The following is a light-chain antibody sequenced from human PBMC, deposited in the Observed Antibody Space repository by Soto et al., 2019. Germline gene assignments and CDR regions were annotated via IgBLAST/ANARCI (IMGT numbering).Light chain of an antibody. CDR3: QQYENFPIT. CDR1: QDISIY. Sequence: DMQMTQSPSPLSASVGDRVTITCQASQDISIYLNWYQQKPGKPPELLIYDASNLETGVPSRFSGSGSGTDFTFTISSLQPEDIGTYYCQQYENFPITFGQGTRLEIK. J-gene: IGKJ5*01. CDR2: DAS. V-gene: IGKV1-33*01.